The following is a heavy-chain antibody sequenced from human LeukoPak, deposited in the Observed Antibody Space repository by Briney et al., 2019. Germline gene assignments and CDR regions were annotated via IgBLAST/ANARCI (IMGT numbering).Heavy chain of an antibody. CDR2: IWYDGSNK. Sequence: PGGSLRLSCAASGFTFSSYGMHWVRQAPGKGLEWVAVIWYDGSNKYYADSVKGRFTISRDNSKNTLYLQTNSLRAEDTAVYYCASVGATNPFDYWGQGTLVTVSS. V-gene: IGHV3-33*01. D-gene: IGHD1-26*01. CDR1: GFTFSSYG. J-gene: IGHJ4*02. CDR3: ASVGATNPFDY.